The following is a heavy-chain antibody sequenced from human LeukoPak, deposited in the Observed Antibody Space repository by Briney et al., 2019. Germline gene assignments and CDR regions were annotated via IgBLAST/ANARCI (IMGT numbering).Heavy chain of an antibody. J-gene: IGHJ4*02. CDR3: ARERVFAIPDY. Sequence: LRLSCAASGFTFSNYWMHWIRQPPGKGLEWIGYIYYSGSTYYNPSLKSRVTISVDTSKNQFSLKLSSVTAADTAVYYCARERVFAIPDYWGQGTLVTVSS. CDR1: GFTFSNYW. CDR2: IYYSGST. D-gene: IGHD2-2*02. V-gene: IGHV4-30-4*08.